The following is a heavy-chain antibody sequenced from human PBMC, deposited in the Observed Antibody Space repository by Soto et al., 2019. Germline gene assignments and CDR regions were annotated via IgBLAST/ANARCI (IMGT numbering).Heavy chain of an antibody. Sequence: EVQLLESGGGLVQPGGSLRLSCIVSGFTFRSYGMNWVRQAPGGGLEWVSNIIGSGDTTSYADSVKGRFTISRDNSQNTLFLQMDSLRVEDTATYYCVKDRAFRTVAGTDHWGQGTLVTVSS. CDR3: VKDRAFRTVAGTDH. CDR2: IIGSGDTT. CDR1: GFTFRSYG. D-gene: IGHD6-19*01. J-gene: IGHJ4*02. V-gene: IGHV3-23*01.